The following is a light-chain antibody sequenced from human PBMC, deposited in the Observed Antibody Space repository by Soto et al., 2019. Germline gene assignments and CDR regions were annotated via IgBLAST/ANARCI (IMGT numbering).Light chain of an antibody. CDR3: AAWDDSLNVAV. J-gene: IGLJ7*01. CDR2: SNN. Sequence: QSVLTQPPSASGTPGQRVTISCSGSSSNIGSNTVNWYQQLPGTAPKLLLYSNNQRPSGVPDRFSGSKSGTSASLAISGLQSEDEADYYCAAWDDSLNVAVFGGGTQLTVL. CDR1: SSNIGSNT. V-gene: IGLV1-44*01.